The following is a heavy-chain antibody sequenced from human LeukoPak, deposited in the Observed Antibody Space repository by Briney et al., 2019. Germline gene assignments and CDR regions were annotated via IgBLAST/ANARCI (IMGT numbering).Heavy chain of an antibody. V-gene: IGHV3-66*02. J-gene: IGHJ4*02. CDR1: GFTVSSNY. D-gene: IGHD3-3*01. CDR2: IYSGGST. Sequence: PGGSLRLSCAASGFTVSSNYMSWVRQPPGKGLEWVSVIYSGGSTYYADSVKGRFTISRDNSKNTLYLQMNSLRAEDTAVYYCAREIITIFGVVIIRYFDYWGQGTLVTVSS. CDR3: AREIITIFGVVIIRYFDY.